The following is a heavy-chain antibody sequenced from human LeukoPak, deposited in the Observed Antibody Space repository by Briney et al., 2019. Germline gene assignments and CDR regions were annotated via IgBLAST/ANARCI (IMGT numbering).Heavy chain of an antibody. CDR2: IKQDGSEK. Sequence: GGSLRLSCAASGFTFSSYWMSWVRQAPGKGLEWVANIKQDGSEKYYVDSVKGRFTISRDNAKNSLYLQMNSLRAEDTAVYYCARDALLGYCSSTSCYQDYWGQGTLVTVSS. D-gene: IGHD2-2*01. CDR1: GFTFSSYW. J-gene: IGHJ4*02. V-gene: IGHV3-7*01. CDR3: ARDALLGYCSSTSCYQDY.